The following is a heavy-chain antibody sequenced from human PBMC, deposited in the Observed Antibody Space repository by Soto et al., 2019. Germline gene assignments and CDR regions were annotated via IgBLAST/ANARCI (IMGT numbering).Heavy chain of an antibody. CDR1: GYALTELS. CDR2: FDPEDGET. D-gene: IGHD3-3*01. J-gene: IGHJ4*02. V-gene: IGHV1-24*01. Sequence: APVKVSCKVSGYALTELSMHWVRQAPGKGLEWMGGFDPEDGETIYAQKFQGRVTMTEDTSTDTAYMELSSPRSEDTAVYYCATTTGYDFWSGYPTQFEYWGQGTLVTVSS. CDR3: ATTTGYDFWSGYPTQFEY.